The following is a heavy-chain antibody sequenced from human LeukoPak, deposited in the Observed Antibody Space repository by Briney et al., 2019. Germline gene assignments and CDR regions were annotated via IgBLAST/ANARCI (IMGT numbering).Heavy chain of an antibody. CDR2: INTNTGNP. J-gene: IGHJ6*04. D-gene: IGHD6-13*01. CDR3: ARDRGSSWYKYYYYYYGMDV. Sequence: GASVKVSCKASGYTFTSYAMNWVRQAPGQGLEWMGWINTNTGNPTYAQGFTGRFVFSLDPSVSTAYLQICSLKAEDTAVYYCARDRGSSWYKYYYYYYGMDVWGKGTTVTVSS. V-gene: IGHV7-4-1*01. CDR1: GYTFTSYA.